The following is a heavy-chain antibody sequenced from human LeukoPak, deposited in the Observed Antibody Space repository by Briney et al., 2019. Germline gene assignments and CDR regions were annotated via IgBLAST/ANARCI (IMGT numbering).Heavy chain of an antibody. D-gene: IGHD3-10*01. CDR2: INPSGGST. CDR3: ARAVRGVRYYYYYYYMDV. Sequence: ASVKVSCKASGYIFTRTGINWVRQAPGQGLEWMGIINPSGGSTSYAQKFQGRVTMTRDTSTSTVYMELSSLRSEDTAVYYCARAVRGVRYYYYYYYMDVWGKGTTVTISS. CDR1: GYIFTRTG. V-gene: IGHV1-46*01. J-gene: IGHJ6*03.